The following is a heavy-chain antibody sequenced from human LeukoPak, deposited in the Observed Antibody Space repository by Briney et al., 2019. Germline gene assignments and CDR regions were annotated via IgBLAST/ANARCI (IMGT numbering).Heavy chain of an antibody. CDR3: ARAPHAPYFDWLSHYYMDV. J-gene: IGHJ6*03. CDR2: INPSGGST. CDR1: GYTFTSYY. Sequence: ASVKVSCKASGYTFTSYYMHWVRQAPGQGLEWMGIINPSGGSTSYAQKFQGRVTMTRDTSTSTAYMELKSLRSDDTAVYYCARAPHAPYFDWLSHYYMDVWGTGTTVIISS. D-gene: IGHD3-9*01. V-gene: IGHV1-46*01.